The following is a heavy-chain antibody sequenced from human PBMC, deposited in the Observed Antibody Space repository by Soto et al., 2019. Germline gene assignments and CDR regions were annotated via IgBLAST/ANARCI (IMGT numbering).Heavy chain of an antibody. V-gene: IGHV1-46*01. Sequence: QVQLVQSGAEVKKPGASVKVSCKASGYTFTSYYMHWVRQAPGQGLEWMGIINPSGGSTSYAQKFLGRVSMTRDTSTSTVYMELSCLRSEDTAVYYCARVPPLHYYYGMDVWGQGTTVTVSS. CDR3: ARVPPLHYYYGMDV. CDR2: INPSGGST. CDR1: GYTFTSYY. D-gene: IGHD2-15*01. J-gene: IGHJ6*02.